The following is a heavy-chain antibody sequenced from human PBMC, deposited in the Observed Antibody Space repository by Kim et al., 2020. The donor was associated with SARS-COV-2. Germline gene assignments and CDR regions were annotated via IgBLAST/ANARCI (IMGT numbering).Heavy chain of an antibody. CDR3: ARLRITMIVVADAFDI. J-gene: IGHJ3*02. Sequence: KGLEWIGYIYYSGSTYYNPSLKSRVTISVDTSKNQFSLKLSSVTAADTAVYYCARLRITMIVVADAFDIWGQGTMVTVSS. CDR2: IYYSGST. V-gene: IGHV4-31*02. D-gene: IGHD3-22*01.